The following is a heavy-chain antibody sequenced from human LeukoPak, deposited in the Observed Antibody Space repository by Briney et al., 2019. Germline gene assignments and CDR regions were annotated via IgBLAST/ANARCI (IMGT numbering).Heavy chain of an antibody. CDR2: INSDGSST. D-gene: IGHD5-24*01. Sequence: QPGGSLRLSCAASGFTFSSYWMHWVRQAPGKGLVWVSRINSDGSSTSYADSVKGRFTISRDNAKNTLYLQMNSLRAEDTAVYYCARDLRDPYYYYYMDVWGKGTTVTISS. CDR1: GFTFSSYW. J-gene: IGHJ6*03. V-gene: IGHV3-74*01. CDR3: ARDLRDPYYYYYMDV.